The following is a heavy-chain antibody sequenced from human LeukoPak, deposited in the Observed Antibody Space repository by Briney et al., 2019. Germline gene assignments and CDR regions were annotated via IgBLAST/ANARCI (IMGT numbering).Heavy chain of an antibody. J-gene: IGHJ4*02. CDR2: IYTSGST. D-gene: IGHD4-17*01. CDR1: GGSISSSNW. Sequence: SGTLSLTCVVSGGSISSSNWWSWVRQPPGKGLEWIGRIYTSGSTNYNPSLKSRVTMSVDTSKNQFSLKLSSVTAADTAVYYCARDGGYGDYFDYWGQGTLVTVSS. CDR3: ARDGGYGDYFDY. V-gene: IGHV4-4*02.